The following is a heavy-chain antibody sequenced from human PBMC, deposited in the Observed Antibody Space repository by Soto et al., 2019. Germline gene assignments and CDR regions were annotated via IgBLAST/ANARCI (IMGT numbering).Heavy chain of an antibody. CDR2: ISGSGDKT. Sequence: EVQLLQSGGGLAQPGTSLRLSCAASGFTFKYYAMTWVRQAPGKGLEWVSTISGSGDKTDYADSVKGRFRVSRDNSKDTLYWQMDSLRADDTALYYCAREAKWYGGQCVQDWGQGNLVTVSS. CDR3: AREAKWYGGQCVQD. J-gene: IGHJ1*01. D-gene: IGHD2-8*01. V-gene: IGHV3-23*01. CDR1: GFTFKYYA.